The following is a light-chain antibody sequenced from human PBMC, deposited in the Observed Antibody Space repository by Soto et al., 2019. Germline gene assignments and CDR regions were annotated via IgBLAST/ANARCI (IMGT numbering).Light chain of an antibody. J-gene: IGKJ2*01. CDR2: AAS. CDR3: QQTNIFPYT. CDR1: QGIKND. V-gene: IGKV1-6*01. Sequence: AIQMTQSPSSLSASVGDRVTIACRASQGIKNDLAWYQQKPGRAPKLLIYAASTLQGAVPSRFSGRGSGTDFSLTISSLQPEDFATYYCQQTNIFPYTFGQGTKLEIK.